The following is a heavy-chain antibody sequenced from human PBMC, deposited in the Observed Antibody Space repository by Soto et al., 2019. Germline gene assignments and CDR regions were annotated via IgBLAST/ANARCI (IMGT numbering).Heavy chain of an antibody. CDR1: GYIFTSYW. Sequence: GESLKISCNGSGYIFTSYWISWVRQMPGKGLEWMGRIDPSDSYTNYSPSFQGHVTISADKSISTAYLQWSSLKASDTAMYYCARLSPARGYCSSTSCRDYWYFDLWGRGTLVTV. CDR2: IDPSDSYT. CDR3: ARLSPARGYCSSTSCRDYWYFDL. V-gene: IGHV5-10-1*01. J-gene: IGHJ2*01. D-gene: IGHD2-2*01.